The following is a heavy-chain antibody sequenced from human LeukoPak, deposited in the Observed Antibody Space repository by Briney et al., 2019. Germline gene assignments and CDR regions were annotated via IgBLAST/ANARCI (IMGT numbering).Heavy chain of an antibody. J-gene: IGHJ4*02. CDR3: ARAWDSSGYYLNYFDY. CDR1: GYTFTGYY. CDR2: INPNSGGT. V-gene: IGHV1-2*02. Sequence: ASVKVSCKASGYTFTGYYMHWVRQAPGQGLEWMGWINPNSGGTNYAQKFQGRVTMTRDTSISTAYMELSRLRFDDTAVYYCARAWDSSGYYLNYFDYWGQGTLVTVSS. D-gene: IGHD3-22*01.